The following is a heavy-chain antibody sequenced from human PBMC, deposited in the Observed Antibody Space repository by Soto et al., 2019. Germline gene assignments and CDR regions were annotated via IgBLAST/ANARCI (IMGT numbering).Heavy chain of an antibody. Sequence: QVQLVQSGAELKEPGASVKVSCKASGYIFTKHGISWLRQAPGQGLEWMGWISAHNGITNYAQNLQVRITVTTDTSTSTAYMELRSLRPEDTAIDYCARVYGYGYGHFDFWGQGSLVTVSS. D-gene: IGHD5-18*01. CDR2: ISAHNGIT. CDR1: GYIFTKHG. J-gene: IGHJ4*02. CDR3: ARVYGYGYGHFDF. V-gene: IGHV1-18*01.